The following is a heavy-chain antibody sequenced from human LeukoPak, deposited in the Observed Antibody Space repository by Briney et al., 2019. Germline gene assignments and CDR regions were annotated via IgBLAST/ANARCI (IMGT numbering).Heavy chain of an antibody. V-gene: IGHV3-64*01. J-gene: IGHJ4*02. Sequence: GGSLRLSCAASGFTFSSYAMHWVRQAPGKGLEYVSAISSDGGSTYYANSVKGRFTVSRDNSKNTLYLQMGSLRAEDMAVYYCARGPLKGHSYGQWYFDYWGQGTLVTVSS. CDR2: ISSDGGST. CDR1: GFTFSSYA. CDR3: ARGPLKGHSYGQWYFDY. D-gene: IGHD5-18*01.